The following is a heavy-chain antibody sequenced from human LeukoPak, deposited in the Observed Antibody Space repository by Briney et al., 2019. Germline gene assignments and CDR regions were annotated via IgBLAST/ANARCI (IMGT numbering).Heavy chain of an antibody. D-gene: IGHD6-13*01. CDR3: ARTQQLVRSLDY. CDR1: GFTVSSNY. J-gene: IGHJ4*02. CDR2: IYSGGST. V-gene: IGHV3-53*01. Sequence: GGSLRLSCAASGFTVSSNYMSWVRQAPGKGLEWVSVIYSGGSTYYADSVKGRFTISRDNSKNTLYLQMNSLRAEDTAVYYCARTQQLVRSLDYWGQGTLATVSS.